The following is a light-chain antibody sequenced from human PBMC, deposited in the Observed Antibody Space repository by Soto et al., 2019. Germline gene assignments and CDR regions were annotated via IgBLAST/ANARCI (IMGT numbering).Light chain of an antibody. J-gene: IGKJ4*01. CDR3: QQLNSYPLT. V-gene: IGKV1-9*01. CDR2: AAS. CDR1: QGISSY. Sequence: IQMTRFRSSLSASVGDRVTITFRASQGISSYLAWYQQKPGKAPKLLIYAASTLQSGVPSRFSGSGSGTDFTLTISSLQPEDFATYYCQQLNSYPLTFGGGTKVDIK.